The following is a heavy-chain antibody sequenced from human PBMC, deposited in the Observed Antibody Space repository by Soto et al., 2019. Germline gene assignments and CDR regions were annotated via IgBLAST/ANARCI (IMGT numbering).Heavy chain of an antibody. J-gene: IGHJ5*02. CDR2: ISGNGIST. V-gene: IGHV3-23*01. Sequence: EVPLLESGGGLIQPGGSLRLSCAASGFTFNNYAMSWVRQAPGTGLEWVSAISGNGISTYYADSVRGRFTISRDNSENTLFLQMNRLRADDTAVYYCTRDAISMVRGAENWFDPWGQGTLVTVSS. D-gene: IGHD3-10*01. CDR3: TRDAISMVRGAENWFDP. CDR1: GFTFNNYA.